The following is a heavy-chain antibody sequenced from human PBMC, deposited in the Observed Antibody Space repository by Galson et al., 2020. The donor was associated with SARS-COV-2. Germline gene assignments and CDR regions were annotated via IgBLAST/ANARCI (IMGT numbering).Heavy chain of an antibody. Sequence: ASVKVSCKASGYTFSSYGINWVRRAPGQGLEWMGWISAYNGYTNYAQNFQGRVTMTTDTSTTTAYMELRSLRSDDTAVYYCARAPDYNFWSGYGVWFDPWGQGTLVTVSS. D-gene: IGHD3-3*01. CDR1: GYTFSSYG. CDR2: ISAYNGYT. CDR3: ARAPDYNFWSGYGVWFDP. V-gene: IGHV1-18*01. J-gene: IGHJ5*02.